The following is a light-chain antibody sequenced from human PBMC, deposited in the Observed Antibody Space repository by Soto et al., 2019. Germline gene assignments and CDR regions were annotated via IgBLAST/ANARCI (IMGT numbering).Light chain of an antibody. Sequence: SQSAATLSVSTGERATLSCRASQSVSSSLAWYQQKPGQAPRLLIYGASTRATGIPARFSGSGSGTDFTLTISSLQSEDFAVYYCQQYDKWPQFTFAQRTKV. V-gene: IGKV3-15*01. CDR3: QQYDKWPQFT. CDR2: GAS. J-gene: IGKJ2*01. CDR1: QSVSSS.